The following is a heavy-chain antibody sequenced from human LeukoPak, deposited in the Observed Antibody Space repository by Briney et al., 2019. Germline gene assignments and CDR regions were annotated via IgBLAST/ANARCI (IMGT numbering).Heavy chain of an antibody. CDR3: AKGAYCSGGSCYGTAYYYYGMDV. J-gene: IGHJ6*02. V-gene: IGHV3-23*01. CDR2: ISGSGGST. CDR1: GFTFSSYA. Sequence: GGSLRLSCAASGFTFSSYAMSWVRQAPGKGLEWFSAISGSGGSTYYADSVKGRFTISRDNSKNTLYLQMNSLRAEDTAVYYCAKGAYCSGGSCYGTAYYYYGMDVWGQGTTVTVSS. D-gene: IGHD2-15*01.